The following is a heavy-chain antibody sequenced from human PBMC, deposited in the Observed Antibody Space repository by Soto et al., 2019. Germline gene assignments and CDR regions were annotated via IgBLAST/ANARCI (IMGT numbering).Heavy chain of an antibody. D-gene: IGHD3-10*01. V-gene: IGHV3-23*01. Sequence: EVRLLESGVGLVQPGGSLRLSCAGSGFTFSSNAMSWVRQAPGKGLEWVSSVRGDGYASDYADSVKGRFTVSRHNSKNTLYLQMNSLRAEDTAVYYCAKRHYYGSGSFALATWGQGTLVTVSS. CDR3: AKRHYYGSGSFALAT. J-gene: IGHJ4*03. CDR1: GFTFSSNA. CDR2: VRGDGYAS.